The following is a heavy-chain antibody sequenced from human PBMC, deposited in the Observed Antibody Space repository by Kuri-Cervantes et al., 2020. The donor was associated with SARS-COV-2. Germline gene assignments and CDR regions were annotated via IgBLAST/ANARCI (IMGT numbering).Heavy chain of an antibody. CDR3: ARPRSSGYEMFAFHI. D-gene: IGHD3-22*01. J-gene: IGHJ3*02. Sequence: SETLSLTCAVYGGSFSGYYWSWIRQPPGKGLEWIGYIYYSGSTNYSPSLKSRVTISVDTSKNQFSLKLSSVTAADTAVYYCARPRSSGYEMFAFHIWGQGTRVTVSS. CDR2: IYYSGST. V-gene: IGHV4-59*08. CDR1: GGSFSGYY.